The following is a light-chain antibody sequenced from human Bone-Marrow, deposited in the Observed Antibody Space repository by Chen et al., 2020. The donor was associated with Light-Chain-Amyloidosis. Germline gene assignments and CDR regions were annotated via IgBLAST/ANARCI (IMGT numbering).Light chain of an antibody. J-gene: IGKJ4*01. CDR2: GSS. CDR1: QTISSNY. V-gene: IGKV3-20*01. CDR3: QQYGTSPLT. Sequence: EIVLKQSPATLFLSPGEGANLPCSARQTISSNYLTWYQQKFGQAPRLLIYGSSSRATGIPDRFTGSGSGTDFTLTINRLEPEDFAMYYCQQYGTSPLTFGGGTKVEIK.